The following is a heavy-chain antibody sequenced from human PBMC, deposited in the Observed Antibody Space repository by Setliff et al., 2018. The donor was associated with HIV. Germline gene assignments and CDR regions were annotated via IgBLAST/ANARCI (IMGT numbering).Heavy chain of an antibody. J-gene: IGHJ4*02. CDR2: IKEDGSAT. D-gene: IGHD3-22*01. CDR1: GFSFSKYS. CDR3: AKAARDYYDSSGYYIGIDY. Sequence: GGSLRLSCAAFGFSFSKYSMSWVRQAPGKGLEWVANIKEDGSATYYVESVRGRFTISRDNPNNLLYLQMDSLRAEDTAVYYCAKAARDYYDSSGYYIGIDYWGRGTLVTVPQ. V-gene: IGHV3-7*03.